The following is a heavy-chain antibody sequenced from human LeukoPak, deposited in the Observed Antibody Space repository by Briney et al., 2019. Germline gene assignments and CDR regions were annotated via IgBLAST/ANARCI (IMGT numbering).Heavy chain of an antibody. CDR1: GGSISSYY. D-gene: IGHD1-1*01. Sequence: SETLSLTCTVSGGSISSYYWSWIRPPPGKGLEGIGYIYYSGSTNYNPSLKSRVTISVDTSKNQFSLKLSSVTAADTAVYYCARGRDNWYGFDPWGQGTLVTVSS. CDR2: IYYSGST. J-gene: IGHJ5*02. V-gene: IGHV4-59*01. CDR3: ARGRDNWYGFDP.